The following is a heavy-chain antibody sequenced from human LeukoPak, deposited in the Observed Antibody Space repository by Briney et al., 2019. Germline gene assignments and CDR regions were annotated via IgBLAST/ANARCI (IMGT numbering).Heavy chain of an antibody. Sequence: ASVKVSCKASGYTFTGYYMHWVRQAPGQGLEWMGWINPNSGGTNYAQKFQGRVTMTRDTSISTAYMELSRLRSDDTAVYYCARDLPEELLRFLEWSIFDYWGQGTLATVSS. V-gene: IGHV1-2*02. CDR2: INPNSGGT. J-gene: IGHJ4*02. CDR1: GYTFTGYY. CDR3: ARDLPEELLRFLEWSIFDY. D-gene: IGHD3-3*01.